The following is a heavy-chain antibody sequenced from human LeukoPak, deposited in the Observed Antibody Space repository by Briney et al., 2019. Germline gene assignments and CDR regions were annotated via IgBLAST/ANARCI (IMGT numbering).Heavy chain of an antibody. D-gene: IGHD3-9*01. Sequence: SETLSLTCAVSGGSISSSNWWSWVCQPPGKGLEWIGQIYHSGSTNYNPSLKSRVAITVDTSKNQFSLKLSSVTAADTAVYYCARGNRYYDILTGYYAPENYFDYWGQGTLVTVSS. CDR3: ARGNRYYDILTGYYAPENYFDY. J-gene: IGHJ4*02. V-gene: IGHV4-4*02. CDR2: IYHSGST. CDR1: GGSISSSNW.